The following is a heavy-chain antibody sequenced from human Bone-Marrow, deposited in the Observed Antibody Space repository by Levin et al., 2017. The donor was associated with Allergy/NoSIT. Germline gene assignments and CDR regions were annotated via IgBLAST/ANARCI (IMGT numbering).Heavy chain of an antibody. D-gene: IGHD5-12*01. CDR1: GFTFSTYA. J-gene: IGHJ6*02. Sequence: GGSLRLSCAASGFTFSTYAMHWVRQAPGKGLEWVAVISYDGSNKYYADSVKGRFTISRDNSKNTLFLQLNSLRAEDTAVYYCVKERGFDYYYYGMDFWGQGTTVTVSS. V-gene: IGHV3-30*04. CDR2: ISYDGSNK. CDR3: VKERGFDYYYYGMDF.